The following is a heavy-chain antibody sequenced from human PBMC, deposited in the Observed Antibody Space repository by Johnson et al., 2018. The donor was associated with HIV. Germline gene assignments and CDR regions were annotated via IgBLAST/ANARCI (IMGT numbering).Heavy chain of an antibody. D-gene: IGHD6-6*01. J-gene: IGHJ3*02. CDR3: ERAGGSSLAFVI. Sequence: MLLVESGGGLVQPGGSLRLYCAASGFTFSSYAMHWVRQAPGKGLEYVSAISSNGGSTYYANSVKGRFTISRDNSKNTLYLQMGSLRAEDMAVYYCERAGGSSLAFVIWGQGTMVTVSS. CDR1: GFTFSSYA. CDR2: ISSNGGST. V-gene: IGHV3-64*01.